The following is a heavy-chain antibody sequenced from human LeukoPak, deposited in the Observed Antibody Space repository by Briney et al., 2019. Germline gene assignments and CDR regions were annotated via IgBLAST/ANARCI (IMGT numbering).Heavy chain of an antibody. V-gene: IGHV3-30*02. Sequence: GGSLRLSCAASGFTFSSYGMHWVRQAPGKGLEWVAFIRYDGSNKYYADSVKGRFTISRDNSKNTLYLQMNSLRAEGTAVYYCAKDVYYYDFWSGYSLDYWGQGTLVTVSS. CDR3: AKDVYYYDFWSGYSLDY. CDR1: GFTFSSYG. J-gene: IGHJ4*02. D-gene: IGHD3-3*01. CDR2: IRYDGSNK.